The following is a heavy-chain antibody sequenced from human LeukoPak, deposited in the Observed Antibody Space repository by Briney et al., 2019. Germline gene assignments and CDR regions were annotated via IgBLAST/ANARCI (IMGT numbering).Heavy chain of an antibody. Sequence: KPSETLSLTCTVSGGSISSYYWSWIRQPPGKGLEWIGYIYYSGSTNYNPSLKSRVTISVDTSKNQFSLKLSSVTAADTAVYYCARVVVPAAIDWFDPWGQGTLVTVSS. D-gene: IGHD2-2*02. CDR2: IYYSGST. CDR3: ARVVVPAAIDWFDP. CDR1: GGSISSYY. J-gene: IGHJ5*02. V-gene: IGHV4-59*01.